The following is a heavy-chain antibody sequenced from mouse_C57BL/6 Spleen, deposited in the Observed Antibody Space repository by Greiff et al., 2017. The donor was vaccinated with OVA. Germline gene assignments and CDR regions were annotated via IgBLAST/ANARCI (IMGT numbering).Heavy chain of an antibody. Sequence: VQLQQPGAELVRPGTSVKLSCKASGYTFTSYWMHWVKQRPGQGLEWIGVIDPSDSYTNYNQKFKGKATLTVDTSSSTAYMQLSSLTSEDSAVYYCARWGLRKDAMDYWGQGTSVTVSS. J-gene: IGHJ4*01. V-gene: IGHV1-59*01. CDR2: IDPSDSYT. D-gene: IGHD2-2*01. CDR3: ARWGLRKDAMDY. CDR1: GYTFTSYW.